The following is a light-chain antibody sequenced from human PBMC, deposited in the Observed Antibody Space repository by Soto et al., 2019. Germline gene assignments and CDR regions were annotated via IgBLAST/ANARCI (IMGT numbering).Light chain of an antibody. CDR2: PAS. CDR1: QAIGYW. J-gene: IGKJ4*01. Sequence: DIQMTQSPSSVSASVGDRVTITCRASQAIGYWLAWYQQKPGKAPKLLIYPASNLQSGVPSRFSGSGSGTDFTLSISSLQPEDFAIYYCQQENSFPLTFGGGTKVEIK. CDR3: QQENSFPLT. V-gene: IGKV1-12*01.